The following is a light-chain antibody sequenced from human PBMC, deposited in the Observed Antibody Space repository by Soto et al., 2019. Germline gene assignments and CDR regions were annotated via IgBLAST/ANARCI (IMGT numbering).Light chain of an antibody. Sequence: QSALTQPASVSGSPGQSITISCTGTSSDLGSYNLVSWYQQHPGKAPKVMIYEGSKGPSGVSNRFSASKSGNTASLTISGLQAEDEADYYCCSYAGSSTPYVFGTGTKLTVL. J-gene: IGLJ1*01. CDR1: SSDLGSYNL. CDR3: CSYAGSSTPYV. CDR2: EGS. V-gene: IGLV2-23*01.